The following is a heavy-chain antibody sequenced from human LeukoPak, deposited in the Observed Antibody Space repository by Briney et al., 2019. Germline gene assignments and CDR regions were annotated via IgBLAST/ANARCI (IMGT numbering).Heavy chain of an antibody. CDR1: GFTFDDYA. CDR3: AETLTYYYDSSGYYEH. J-gene: IGHJ4*02. D-gene: IGHD3-22*01. CDR2: ISWNGGTM. Sequence: GGSLRLSCAASGFTFDDYAMHWVRQAPGKGLEWVSGISWNGGTMGYADSVKGRFTISRDNAKKSVYPQMNSLRPEDTALYYCAETLTYYYDSSGYYEHWGQGTLVTVSS. V-gene: IGHV3-9*01.